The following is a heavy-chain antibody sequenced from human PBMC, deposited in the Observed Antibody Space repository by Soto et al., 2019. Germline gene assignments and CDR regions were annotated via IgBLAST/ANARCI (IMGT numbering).Heavy chain of an antibody. V-gene: IGHV4-59*08. CDR3: ASHSSGSSSSRSPV. D-gene: IGHD6-13*01. Sequence: PSETLSLTCTVSGGSISSYYWSWIRHRSGKGLEWIGYIYYSGSTNYNPSLKSRVTISVETYKNQFSRRLSSMTDAETTVYYFASHSSGSSSSRSPVWGQGTMVTVSS. J-gene: IGHJ3*01. CDR2: IYYSGST. CDR1: GGSISSYY.